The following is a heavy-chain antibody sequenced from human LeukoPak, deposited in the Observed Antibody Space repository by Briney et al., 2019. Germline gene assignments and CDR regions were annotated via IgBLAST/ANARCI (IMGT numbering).Heavy chain of an antibody. D-gene: IGHD3-9*01. CDR3: AKAKGYFDWLFEGNYFDY. CDR1: GFTFGTSA. Sequence: PGGSLRLSCAASGFTFGTSAMSWVRQAPGKGLEWVSGISGSGGRTNCADSVKGRFTISRDNSKNTLYLQMNSLRAEDTAVYYCAKAKGYFDWLFEGNYFDYWGQGTLVTVSS. CDR2: ISGSGGRT. V-gene: IGHV3-23*01. J-gene: IGHJ4*02.